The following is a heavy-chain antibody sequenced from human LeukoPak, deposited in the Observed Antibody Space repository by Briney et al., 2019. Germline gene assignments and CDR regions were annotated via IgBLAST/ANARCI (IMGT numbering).Heavy chain of an antibody. CDR3: ARALLGRDYYGMDV. D-gene: IGHD7-27*01. V-gene: IGHV4-4*02. CDR2: IHHSGST. J-gene: IGHJ6*02. Sequence: SETLSLTCAVSGGSISSSNWWSWVRQPPGKGLEWIGEIHHSGSTNYNPSLKSRVTISVDKSKNQFSLKLSSVTAADTAVYYCARALLGRDYYGMDVWGQGTTVTVSS. CDR1: GGSISSSNW.